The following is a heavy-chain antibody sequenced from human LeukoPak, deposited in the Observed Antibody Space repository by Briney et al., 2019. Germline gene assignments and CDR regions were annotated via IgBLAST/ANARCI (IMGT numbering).Heavy chain of an antibody. CDR2: IWYDGSNK. CDR1: GFTFSSYG. Sequence: GGSLRLSCAASGFTFSSYGMHWVRQAPGKGLEWVAVIWYDGSNKYYADSVKGRFTISRDNSKNTLYLQMNSLRAEDTAVYYCAGAGRFLEWLLDYWGQGTLVTVSS. V-gene: IGHV3-33*01. D-gene: IGHD3-3*01. J-gene: IGHJ4*02. CDR3: AGAGRFLEWLLDY.